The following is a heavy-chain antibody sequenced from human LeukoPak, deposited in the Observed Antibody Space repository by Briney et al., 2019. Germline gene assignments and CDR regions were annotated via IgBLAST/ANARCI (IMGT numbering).Heavy chain of an antibody. D-gene: IGHD5-18*01. J-gene: IGHJ4*02. CDR3: ATVDSYGSRLDY. V-gene: IGHV4-59*01. Sequence: SETLSLTCIVSGGSISSYYWSWIRQFPGKGQEWIGYIHYSGSANYNPSLKSRVSISVDTSKKQFSLKLNSVTAADTAAYYCATVDSYGSRLDYWGQGTLVTVSS. CDR2: IHYSGSA. CDR1: GGSISSYY.